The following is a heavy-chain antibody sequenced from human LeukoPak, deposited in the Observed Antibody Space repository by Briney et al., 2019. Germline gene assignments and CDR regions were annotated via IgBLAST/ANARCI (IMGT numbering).Heavy chain of an antibody. Sequence: ASVKVSCKASGGTFSSYAISWVRQAPGQGLEWMGGIIPIFGTANYAQKFQGRVTITTDESTSTAYMELSSLRSEDTAVYYCARHAHRPYCGGDCYLYYFDYWGQGTLVTVSS. V-gene: IGHV1-69*05. D-gene: IGHD2-21*02. CDR3: ARHAHRPYCGGDCYLYYFDY. CDR2: IIPIFGTA. CDR1: GGTFSSYA. J-gene: IGHJ4*02.